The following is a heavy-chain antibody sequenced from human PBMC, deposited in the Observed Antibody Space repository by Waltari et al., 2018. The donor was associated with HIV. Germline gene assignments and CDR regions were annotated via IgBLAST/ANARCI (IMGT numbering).Heavy chain of an antibody. CDR1: GGSISSSSYY. V-gene: IGHV4-39*01. D-gene: IGHD3-10*01. Sequence: QLQLQESGPGLVKPSETLSLTCTVSGGSISSSSYYWGWIRQPPGKGLEWIGSIYYSGSTYYNPSLKSRVTISVDTSKNQFSLKLSSVTAADTAVYYCARAGPMVRGVFFDYWGQGTLVTVSS. CDR3: ARAGPMVRGVFFDY. CDR2: IYYSGST. J-gene: IGHJ4*02.